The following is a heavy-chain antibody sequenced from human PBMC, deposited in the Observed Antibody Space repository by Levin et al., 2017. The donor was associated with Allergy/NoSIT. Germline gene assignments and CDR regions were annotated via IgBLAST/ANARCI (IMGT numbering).Heavy chain of an antibody. Sequence: GESLKISCKASGYTFTGYYMHWVRQAPGQGLEWMGRINLNSGGTNYAQKFQGRVTMTRDTSISTAYMELSRLRSDDTAVYYCAREPTWGLEPKIDYWGQGTLVTVSS. CDR2: INLNSGGT. CDR1: GYTFTGYY. J-gene: IGHJ4*02. D-gene: IGHD1-1*01. V-gene: IGHV1-2*06. CDR3: AREPTWGLEPKIDY.